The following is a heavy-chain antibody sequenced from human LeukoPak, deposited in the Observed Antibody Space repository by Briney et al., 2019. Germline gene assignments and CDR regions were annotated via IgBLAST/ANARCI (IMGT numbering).Heavy chain of an antibody. V-gene: IGHV3-23*01. J-gene: IGHJ4*02. D-gene: IGHD3-10*01. CDR3: AKETYYYGSGSYDY. Sequence: GGSLRLSCAASGFTFSSYAMSWVRQAPGKGLEWGSAISGSGGSTYYADSVKGRFTISRDNSKNTLYLQMNSLRAEDTAVYYCAKETYYYGSGSYDYWGQGTLVTVSS. CDR2: ISGSGGST. CDR1: GFTFSSYA.